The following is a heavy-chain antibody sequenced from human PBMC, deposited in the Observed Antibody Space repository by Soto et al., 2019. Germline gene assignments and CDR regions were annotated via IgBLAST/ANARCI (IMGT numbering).Heavy chain of an antibody. Sequence: HPGGSLRLSCAASGFTFSTYWMHWVRQVPGMGLVWVSRINGDGSITTYADSVRGRFTISRDNAKNTLYLQMKSLSDDDTAVYYCTRVGGYYVGSWGLGTLVTGS. CDR1: GFTFSTYW. D-gene: IGHD3-3*01. V-gene: IGHV3-74*01. CDR3: TRVGGYYVGS. J-gene: IGHJ4*02. CDR2: INGDGSIT.